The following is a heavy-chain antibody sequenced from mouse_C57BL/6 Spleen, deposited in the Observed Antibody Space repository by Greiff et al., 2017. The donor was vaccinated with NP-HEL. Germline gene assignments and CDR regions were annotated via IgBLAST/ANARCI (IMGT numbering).Heavy chain of an antibody. V-gene: IGHV5-9-1*02. D-gene: IGHD1-1*01. CDR2: ISSGGDYI. J-gene: IGHJ3*01. Sequence: EVQRVESGEGLVKPGGSLKLSCAASGFTFSSYAMSWVRQTPEKRLEWVAYISSGGDYIYYADTVKGRFTISRDNARNTLDLQMSSLKSEDTAMEYCTRGDYYGSSCSAGFAYWGQGTLVTVSA. CDR1: GFTFSSYA. CDR3: TRGDYYGSSCSAGFAY.